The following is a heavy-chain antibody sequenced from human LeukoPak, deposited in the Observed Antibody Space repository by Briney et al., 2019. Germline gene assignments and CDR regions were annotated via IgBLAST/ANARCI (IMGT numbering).Heavy chain of an antibody. CDR3: AKGGYTRYFDY. CDR1: GFSFSNYG. D-gene: IGHD5-18*01. Sequence: GSLRLSCAASGFSFSNYGMSWVRQTPGKGLEWVSSISGSGGTTYYADSVKGRFTVSRDNSQNTLYVQMNRLRAEDTAIYYCAKGGYTRYFDYWGQGSLVTVSS. CDR2: ISGSGGTT. V-gene: IGHV3-23*01. J-gene: IGHJ4*02.